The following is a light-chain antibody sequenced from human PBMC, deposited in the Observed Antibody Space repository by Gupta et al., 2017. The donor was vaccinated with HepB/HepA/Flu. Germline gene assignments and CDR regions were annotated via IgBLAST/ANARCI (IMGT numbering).Light chain of an antibody. J-gene: IGLJ2*01. Sequence: SYVLTQPPSGSVAPGRTARSTCGGNNIGTKTVHWYQQKPGQAPVLVLYDDSDRPSGIPERFSGSNSGNTATLTISRVEAGDEADYYCQVWESTSDHVEFGGGTKLTVL. CDR1: NIGTKT. V-gene: IGLV3-21*03. CDR2: DDS. CDR3: QVWESTSDHVE.